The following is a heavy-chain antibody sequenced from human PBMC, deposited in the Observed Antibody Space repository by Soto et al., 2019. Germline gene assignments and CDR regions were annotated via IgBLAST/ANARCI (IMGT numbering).Heavy chain of an antibody. Sequence: QVPLVQSGAEVKKPGSSVKVSCKASGGTFSSYTISWVRQAPGQGLEWMGRIIPILGIANYAQKFQGRVTITADKSTSTAYMELSSLRSEDTAVYYCARDRPRYCSSTSCSHNWFDPWGQGTLVTVSS. CDR2: IIPILGIA. CDR3: ARDRPRYCSSTSCSHNWFDP. D-gene: IGHD2-2*01. CDR1: GGTFSSYT. V-gene: IGHV1-69*08. J-gene: IGHJ5*02.